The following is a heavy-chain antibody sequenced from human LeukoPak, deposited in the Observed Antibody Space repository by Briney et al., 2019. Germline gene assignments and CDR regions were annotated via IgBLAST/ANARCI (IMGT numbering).Heavy chain of an antibody. V-gene: IGHV4-39*07. CDR3: ARGSADY. CDR1: GGSISSSSYY. CDR2: IYYSGST. J-gene: IGHJ4*02. Sequence: PSETLSLTRTVSGGSISSSSYYWGWIRQPPGKGLEWIGSIYYSGSTYYNPSLKSRVTISVDTSKNQFSLKLSSVTAADTAVYYCARGSADYWGQGTLVTVSS.